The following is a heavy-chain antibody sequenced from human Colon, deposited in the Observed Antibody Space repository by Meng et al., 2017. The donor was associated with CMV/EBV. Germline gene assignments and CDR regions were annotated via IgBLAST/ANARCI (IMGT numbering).Heavy chain of an antibody. Sequence: VQLVGAGGVLVQPGGSLRLSCAAFGFTFIIKWIDLVRQGPGKGLVWVPRINTDGSTTYDADSVKGLSTISRDNAKNTLYLQMNSLSADDTAVYYCASRDYWGQGTLVTVSS. J-gene: IGHJ4*02. CDR1: GFTFIIKW. CDR2: INTDGSTT. V-gene: IGHV3-74*01. CDR3: ASRDY.